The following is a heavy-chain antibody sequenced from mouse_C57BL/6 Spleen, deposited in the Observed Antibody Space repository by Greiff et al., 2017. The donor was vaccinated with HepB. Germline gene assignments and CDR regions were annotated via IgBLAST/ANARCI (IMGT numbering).Heavy chain of an antibody. Sequence: QVQLQQPGAELVKPGASVKLSCEASGYTFTSYWMQWVKQRPGQGLEWIGEIDPSDSYTNYNQQFKGKATLTVDTSSGTAYMQISSLTSEDSAVEYCARKDSPTTVVADAMGYWGQGTSVTVSS. CDR1: GYTFTSYW. J-gene: IGHJ4*01. V-gene: IGHV1-50*01. D-gene: IGHD1-1*01. CDR2: IDPSDSYT. CDR3: ARKDSPTTVVADAMGY.